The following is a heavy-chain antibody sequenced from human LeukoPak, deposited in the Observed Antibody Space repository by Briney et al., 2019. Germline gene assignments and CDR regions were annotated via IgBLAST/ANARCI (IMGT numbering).Heavy chain of an antibody. D-gene: IGHD2-2*01. Sequence: PGRSLRLSCAASKFTFSTFAMHWVRQAPGKGLEWVAVISSDGINTHYADSVKGRFTISRDNSKNTLSLQMDSLRAEDTAVYYCAREHRRDQLLLNWFFDLWGRGTLVSVSS. CDR2: ISSDGINT. CDR3: AREHRRDQLLLNWFFDL. V-gene: IGHV3-30*01. J-gene: IGHJ2*01. CDR1: KFTFSTFA.